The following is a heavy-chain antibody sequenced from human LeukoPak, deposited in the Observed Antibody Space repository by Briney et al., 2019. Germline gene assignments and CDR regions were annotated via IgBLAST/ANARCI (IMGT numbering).Heavy chain of an antibody. Sequence: GGSLRLSCAASGFTFSSYSMNWVRQAPGKELERVSSISSSSSYIYYADSVKGRFTISRDNAKNSLYLQMNSLRAEDTAVYYCATQRPRDGYASHWGQGTLVTVSS. CDR2: ISSSSSYI. CDR3: ATQRPRDGYASH. J-gene: IGHJ4*02. CDR1: GFTFSSYS. V-gene: IGHV3-21*01. D-gene: IGHD5-24*01.